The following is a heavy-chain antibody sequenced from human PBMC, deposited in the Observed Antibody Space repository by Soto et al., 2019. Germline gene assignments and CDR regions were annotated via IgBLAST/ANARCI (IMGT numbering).Heavy chain of an antibody. CDR1: GDSVSSDITS. D-gene: IGHD3-10*01. V-gene: IGHV6-1*01. CDR2: TYYRSKWFH. CDR3: ARGNALDV. Sequence: NPSETLSLTXAISGDSVSSDITSWNWIRQSPSRGLEWLGRTYYRSKWFHDYAASVKSRITINPDPSKNQFSLELNSMTTEDTAVYYCARGNALDVWGQGTVVTVSS. J-gene: IGHJ3*01.